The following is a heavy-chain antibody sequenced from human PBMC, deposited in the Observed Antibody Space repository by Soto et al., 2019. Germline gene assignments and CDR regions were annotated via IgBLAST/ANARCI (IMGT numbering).Heavy chain of an antibody. CDR3: ARAGTAVLRFLEWLAYFDY. D-gene: IGHD3-3*01. V-gene: IGHV4-31*03. J-gene: IGHJ4*02. Sequence: SETLSLTCTVSGGSISSGGYYWSWIRQHPGKGLEWIGYIYYSGSTYYNPSLKSRVTISVDTSKNQFSLKLSSVTAADTAVYYCARAGTAVLRFLEWLAYFDYWGQGTLVTVSS. CDR1: GGSISSGGYY. CDR2: IYYSGST.